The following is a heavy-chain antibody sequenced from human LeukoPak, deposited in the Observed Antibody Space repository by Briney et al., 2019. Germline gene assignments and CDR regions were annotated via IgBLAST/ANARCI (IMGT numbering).Heavy chain of an antibody. CDR2: IIPILGIA. J-gene: IGHJ4*02. CDR3: ARGDYGDSDY. Sequence: ASVRVSCKASGGTFSSYAISWVRQAPGQGLEWMGRIIPILGIANYAQKFQGRVTITADKSTSTACMELSSLRSEDTAVYYCARGDYGDSDYWGQGTLVTVSS. V-gene: IGHV1-69*04. D-gene: IGHD4-17*01. CDR1: GGTFSSYA.